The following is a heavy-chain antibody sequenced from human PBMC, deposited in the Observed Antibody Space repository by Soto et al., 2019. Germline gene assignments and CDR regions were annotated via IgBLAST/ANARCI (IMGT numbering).Heavy chain of an antibody. Sequence: PGGSLRLSCEVSGLTFSKFEMTWVRQAPGQGLEWVSSISSDGATIYYADSVKGRFIISRDNDKNLLYLQMNSLKGEDTATYYCVRVGIVARPYWGQGTPVTVSS. D-gene: IGHD2-21*01. CDR3: VRVGIVARPY. CDR2: ISSDGATI. CDR1: GLTFSKFE. V-gene: IGHV3-48*03. J-gene: IGHJ4*02.